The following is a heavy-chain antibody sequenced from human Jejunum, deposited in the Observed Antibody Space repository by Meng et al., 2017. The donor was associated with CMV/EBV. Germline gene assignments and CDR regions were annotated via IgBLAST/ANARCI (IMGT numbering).Heavy chain of an antibody. D-gene: IGHD1-14*01. Sequence: FSLYPMAWVRPAPGKGLEWVAQISHDGSATYYADSMKGRMTISRDNSINTLYLQMNGLRADDTAVYFCAKVLITTSWLPQPFDAWGQGTLVTVSS. CDR3: AKVLITTSWLPQPFDA. CDR1: FSLYP. J-gene: IGHJ4*02. V-gene: IGHV3-23*01. CDR2: ISHDGSAT.